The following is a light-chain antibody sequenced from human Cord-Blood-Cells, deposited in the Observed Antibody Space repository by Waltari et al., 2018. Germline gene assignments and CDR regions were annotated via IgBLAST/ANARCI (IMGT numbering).Light chain of an antibody. CDR3: SSYTSSSTYV. Sequence: QSALTQPASVSGSPGQSITISCTGTSSDVGGYNYVSSYHQHPGKAPKLMIYYVSKRPSGVSNRFSGSKSGNTASLTISGLQAEDEADYYCSSYTSSSTYVFGTGTKVTVL. J-gene: IGLJ1*01. V-gene: IGLV2-14*01. CDR2: YVS. CDR1: SSDVGGYNY.